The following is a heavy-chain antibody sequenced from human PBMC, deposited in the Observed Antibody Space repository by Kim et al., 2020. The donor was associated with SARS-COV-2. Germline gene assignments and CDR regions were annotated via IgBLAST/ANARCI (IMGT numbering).Heavy chain of an antibody. J-gene: IGHJ4*02. CDR3: VLFPGSSGYYDFDY. Sequence: ADSVKGRFTISRDNSKNTLYLQMSSLRAEDTAVYYCVLFPGSSGYYDFDYWGQGTLVTVSS. V-gene: IGHV3-64D*09. D-gene: IGHD3-22*01.